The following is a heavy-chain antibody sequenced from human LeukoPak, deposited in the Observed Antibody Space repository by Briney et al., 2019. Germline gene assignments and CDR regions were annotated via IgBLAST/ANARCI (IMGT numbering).Heavy chain of an antibody. CDR2: IYPDDSET. V-gene: IGHV5-51*01. D-gene: IGHD1-14*01. J-gene: IGHJ4*02. CDR1: GYSFSTYW. Sequence: GESLKISCKTSGYSFSTYWLAWVRQVPGKGLEWMAIIYPDDSETRYSPSFQGQVTISADKSTGTAYLQWNSLKASDTAMYYCGRQVTWIRNPVDYWGQGTLVTVSS. CDR3: GRQVTWIRNPVDY.